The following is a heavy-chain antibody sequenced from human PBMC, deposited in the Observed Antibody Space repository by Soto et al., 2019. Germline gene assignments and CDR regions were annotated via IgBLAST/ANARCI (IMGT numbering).Heavy chain of an antibody. J-gene: IGHJ5*02. D-gene: IGHD6-19*01. CDR1: GGSISSGDYY. V-gene: IGHV4-30-4*01. Sequence: QVQLQESGPGLVKPSQTLSLTCTVSGGSISSGDYYWSWIRQPPGKGLEWIGYIYYSGSTYYNPSLKSRVTISVDTSTNQFSLRLSSVTAADTAVYYCARERPDGCRLDPWGQGTLVTVSS. CDR2: IYYSGST. CDR3: ARERPDGCRLDP.